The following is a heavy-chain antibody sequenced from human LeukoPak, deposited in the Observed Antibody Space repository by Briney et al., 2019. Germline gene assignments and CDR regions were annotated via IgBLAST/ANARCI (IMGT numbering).Heavy chain of an antibody. V-gene: IGHV1-18*01. J-gene: IGHJ4*02. CDR3: ARDGRVAVAGQYDY. Sequence: ASVKVSCKASGYTFTSYGISWVRQAPGQGLEWMGWISAYNGNTNYAQKLRGRVTMTTDTSTSTAYMELRSLRSDDTAVYYCARDGRVAVAGQYDYWGQGTLVTVSS. CDR2: ISAYNGNT. D-gene: IGHD6-19*01. CDR1: GYTFTSYG.